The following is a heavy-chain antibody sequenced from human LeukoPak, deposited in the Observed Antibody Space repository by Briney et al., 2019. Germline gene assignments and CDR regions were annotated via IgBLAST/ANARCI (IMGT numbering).Heavy chain of an antibody. J-gene: IGHJ4*02. D-gene: IGHD2-21*02. CDR2: IWYDGSNK. CDR3: ARDAVVVTATSYYFDY. Sequence: GGSLRLSCAASGNYWMHWVRQAPGKGLEWVAVIWYDGSNKYYADSVKGRFTISRDNSKNTLYLQMNSLRAEDTAVYYCARDAVVVTATSYYFDYWGQGTLVTVSS. CDR1: GNYW. V-gene: IGHV3-33*08.